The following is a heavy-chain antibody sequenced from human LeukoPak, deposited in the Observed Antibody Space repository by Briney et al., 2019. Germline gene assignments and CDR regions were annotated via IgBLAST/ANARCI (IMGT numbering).Heavy chain of an antibody. CDR1: GFTFSSYE. J-gene: IGHJ6*04. D-gene: IGHD3-10*02. CDR2: ISSSGSTI. V-gene: IGHV3-48*03. CDR3: AELGITMIGGV. Sequence: GGSLRLSCAASGFTFSSYEMNWVRQAPGKGLEWVSYISSSGSTIYYADSVKGRFTISRDNAKNSLYMQMNTLRAEDTAVYYCAELGITMIGGVWGKGTTVTISS.